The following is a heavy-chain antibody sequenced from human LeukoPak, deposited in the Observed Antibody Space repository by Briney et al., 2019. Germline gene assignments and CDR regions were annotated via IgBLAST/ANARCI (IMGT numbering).Heavy chain of an antibody. CDR2: ISGSGGST. CDR3: AKISPAYGDYDAFDI. Sequence: RSGGSLRLSCAASGFTFSSYAMSWVRQAPGKGREWVSAISGSGGSTYYADSVKGRFTISRDNSKNTLYLQMNSLRAEDTAVYYCAKISPAYGDYDAFDIWGQGTMVTVSS. V-gene: IGHV3-23*01. CDR1: GFTFSSYA. D-gene: IGHD4-17*01. J-gene: IGHJ3*02.